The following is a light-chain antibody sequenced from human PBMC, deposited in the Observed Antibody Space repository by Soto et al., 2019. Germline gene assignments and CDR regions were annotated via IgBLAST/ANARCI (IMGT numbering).Light chain of an antibody. Sequence: EIVMTQSPATLSVSPGERATLSCRASHSVRSDLAWYQQKPGQSPRLLIFDASTRATGIPARFSGSGSGTEFTLTISNLQSEDFAVYFCQQYNNLPPDTFGQGTKLEIK. J-gene: IGKJ2*01. CDR1: HSVRSD. CDR2: DAS. CDR3: QQYNNLPPDT. V-gene: IGKV3-15*01.